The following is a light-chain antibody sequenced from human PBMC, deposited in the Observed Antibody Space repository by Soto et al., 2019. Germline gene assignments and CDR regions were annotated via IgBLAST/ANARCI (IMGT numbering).Light chain of an antibody. CDR3: QQYNSYSPPWT. V-gene: IGKV1-5*03. Sequence: DIQMTQSPSTLSASVGDRVTITCRASQSISSWLAWYQQKPGKAPKLLIYKASSLESGVPSRFSGSGSGTEFTLTISSLQHDDFATYYCQQYNSYSPPWTFGQGTKVEIK. CDR2: KAS. CDR1: QSISSW. J-gene: IGKJ1*01.